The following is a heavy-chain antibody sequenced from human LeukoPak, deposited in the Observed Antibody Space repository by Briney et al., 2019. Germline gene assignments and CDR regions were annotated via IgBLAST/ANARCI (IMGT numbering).Heavy chain of an antibody. D-gene: IGHD1-26*01. CDR1: GFTFDDYG. CDR2: INWNGGST. CDR3: ARMAGGSYLNYMDV. Sequence: GGSLRLSCAASGFTFDDYGMSWVRQAPGKGLEWVSGINWNGGSTGYADSVKGRFTISRDNAKNSLYLQMNSLRAADTALYHCARMAGGSYLNYMDVWGKGTTVTVSS. V-gene: IGHV3-20*01. J-gene: IGHJ6*03.